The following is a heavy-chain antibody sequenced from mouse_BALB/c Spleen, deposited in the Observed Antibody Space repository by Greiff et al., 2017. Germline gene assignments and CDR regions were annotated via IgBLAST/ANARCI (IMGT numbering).Heavy chain of an antibody. D-gene: IGHD2-14*01. V-gene: IGHV5-17*02. Sequence: VQLKESGGGLVQPGGSRKLSCAASGFTFSSFGMHWVRQAPEKGLEWVAYISSGSSTIYYADTVKGRFTISRDNPKNTLFLQMTSLRSEDTAMYYCARYYRYDEGYYFDYWGQGTTLTVSS. CDR1: GFTFSSFG. CDR2: ISSGSSTI. J-gene: IGHJ2*01. CDR3: ARYYRYDEGYYFDY.